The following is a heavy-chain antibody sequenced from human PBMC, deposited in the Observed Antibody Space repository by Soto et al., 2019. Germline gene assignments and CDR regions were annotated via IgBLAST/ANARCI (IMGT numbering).Heavy chain of an antibody. CDR1: GYTFTGYY. CDR3: ALLSSGWYRTDY. D-gene: IGHD6-19*01. J-gene: IGHJ4*02. V-gene: IGHV1-2*02. CDR2: INPNGVNT. Sequence: ASVKVSCKASGYTFTGYYMHWVRQAPGQGLEWMGTINPNGVNTNYAQKFQGRVTMTEDTSTDTAYMELSSLRSEDTAVYYCALLSSGWYRTDYWGQGTLVTVSS.